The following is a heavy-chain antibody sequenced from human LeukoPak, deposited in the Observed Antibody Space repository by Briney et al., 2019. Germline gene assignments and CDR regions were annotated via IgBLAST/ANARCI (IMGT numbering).Heavy chain of an antibody. CDR3: ARGPLHHPSSWPFWYFDL. V-gene: IGHV4-39*07. CDR1: GGSISSSSYY. CDR2: IYYSGST. Sequence: SETLSLTCTVSGGSISSSSYYWGWIRQPPGKGLEWIGSIYYSGSTYYNPSLKSRVTISVDTSKNQFSLNLTSVTAADTAVYFCARGPLHHPSSWPFWYFDLWGRGTLVTVSS. D-gene: IGHD6-13*01. J-gene: IGHJ2*01.